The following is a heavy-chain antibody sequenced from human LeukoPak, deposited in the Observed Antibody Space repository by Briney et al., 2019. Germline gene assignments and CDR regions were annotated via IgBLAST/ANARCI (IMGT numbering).Heavy chain of an antibody. CDR3: AREGRCGGAFDI. Sequence: ASVKVSCKASGYTFTSYCISWVRQAPGQGLEWMGWISAYNGNTNYAQKLQGRVTITTDTSTSTAYMDLKSLISDATAVYYCAREGRCGGAFDIWGQGTMVTVSS. V-gene: IGHV1-18*01. J-gene: IGHJ3*02. CDR2: ISAYNGNT. CDR1: GYTFTSYC. D-gene: IGHD3-10*01.